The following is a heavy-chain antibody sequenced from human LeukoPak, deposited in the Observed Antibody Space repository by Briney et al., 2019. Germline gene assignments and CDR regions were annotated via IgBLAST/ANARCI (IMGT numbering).Heavy chain of an antibody. J-gene: IGHJ4*02. D-gene: IGHD1-26*01. V-gene: IGHV4-39*01. CDR3: ARPGFGMRELGGAFDY. Sequence: PSETLSLTCTVSGGSISSSSYYWGWIRQPPGKGLEWIGSIYYSGSTYYNPSLKSRVTISVDTSKNQFSLKLSSVTAADTAVYYCARPGFGMRELGGAFDYWGQGTLVTVSS. CDR2: IYYSGST. CDR1: GGSISSSSYY.